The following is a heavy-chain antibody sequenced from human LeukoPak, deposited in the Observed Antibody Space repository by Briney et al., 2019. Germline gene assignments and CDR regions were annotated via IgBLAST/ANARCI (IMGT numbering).Heavy chain of an antibody. Sequence: SETLSLTCTVSGGSISSYYWSWIRQPPGKGLEWIGYIYYSGSTNYNPSLKSRVTISVDTSKNQFSLKLSSVTAADTAVYYCARDLSDYGGIYNWFDPWGQGTLATVSS. V-gene: IGHV4-59*01. J-gene: IGHJ5*02. CDR3: ARDLSDYGGIYNWFDP. CDR2: IYYSGST. D-gene: IGHD4-23*01. CDR1: GGSISSYY.